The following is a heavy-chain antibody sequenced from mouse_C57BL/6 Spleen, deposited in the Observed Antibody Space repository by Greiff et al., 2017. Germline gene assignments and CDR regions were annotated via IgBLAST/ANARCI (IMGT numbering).Heavy chain of an antibody. CDR3: ARRGWSLFDY. V-gene: IGHV1-54*01. CDR2: INPGSGGT. CDR1: GYAFTNYL. D-gene: IGHD2-3*01. Sequence: QVQLQQSGAELVRPGTSVQVSCKASGYAFTNYLIAWVKQRPGQGLEWIGVINPGSGGTNYNEKFKGKATLTADKPSSTAYMQLSSLTSEDSAVYFCARRGWSLFDYWGQGTTLTVSS. J-gene: IGHJ2*01.